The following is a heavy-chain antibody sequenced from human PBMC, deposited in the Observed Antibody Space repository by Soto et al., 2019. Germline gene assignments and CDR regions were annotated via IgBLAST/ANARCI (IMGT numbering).Heavy chain of an antibody. D-gene: IGHD6-13*01. V-gene: IGHV3-30-3*01. Sequence: GGSLRLSCAASGFTFSRYAMHWGRQAAGKGLEWVAVISYDGSNKYYADSVKGRFTISRDNTKNTLYLQMNSLRAEDTAVYYCARVRSSWYRNWFDPWGQGTLVTVSS. J-gene: IGHJ5*02. CDR1: GFTFSRYA. CDR2: ISYDGSNK. CDR3: ARVRSSWYRNWFDP.